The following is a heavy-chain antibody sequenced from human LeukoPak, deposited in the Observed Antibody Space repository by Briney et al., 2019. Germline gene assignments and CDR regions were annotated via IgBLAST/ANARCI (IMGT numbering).Heavy chain of an antibody. CDR2: ISSSGSTI. V-gene: IGHV3-11*01. CDR3: ARGLILYPAYYMDV. Sequence: GGSLRLSCAASGFTFSDYYMSWVSQAPGKGVEGVAYISSSGSTIYYADSVKGRFTISRDNAKTSLYLQMSSLRSEDTAVYYCARGLILYPAYYMDVWGKGTTVTVSS. J-gene: IGHJ6*03. D-gene: IGHD2/OR15-2a*01. CDR1: GFTFSDYY.